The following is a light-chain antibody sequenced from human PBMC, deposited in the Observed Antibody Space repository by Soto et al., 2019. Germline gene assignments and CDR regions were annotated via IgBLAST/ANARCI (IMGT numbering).Light chain of an antibody. Sequence: QSVLTQPPSASGTPGQRVTISCSGSSSNIGSNYVYWYQQLPGTAPKLLIYRNNQRPSGVPDRFSGSKSGNTASLTVSGLQAEDEADYYCSSYAGSNWVFGGGTKLTVL. CDR1: SSNIGSNY. V-gene: IGLV1-47*01. CDR2: RNN. CDR3: SSYAGSNWV. J-gene: IGLJ3*02.